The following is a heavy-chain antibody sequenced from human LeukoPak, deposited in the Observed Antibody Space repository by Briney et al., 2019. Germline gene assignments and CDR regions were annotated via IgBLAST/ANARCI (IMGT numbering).Heavy chain of an antibody. Sequence: ASVKVSCKASGYTFTGYYMHWVRQAPGQGLEWMGWINPNSGGTNYAQKFQGRVTMTRDTSTSTVYMELSSLRSEDTAVYYCARERIAAADPYDYWGQGTLVTVSS. V-gene: IGHV1-2*02. J-gene: IGHJ4*02. CDR3: ARERIAAADPYDY. CDR1: GYTFTGYY. CDR2: INPNSGGT. D-gene: IGHD6-13*01.